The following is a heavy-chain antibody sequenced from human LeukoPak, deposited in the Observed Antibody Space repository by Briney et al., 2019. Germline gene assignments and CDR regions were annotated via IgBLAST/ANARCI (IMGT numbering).Heavy chain of an antibody. CDR1: GGSISSYY. CDR2: INHSGST. Sequence: PSETLSLTCTVSGGSISSYYWSWIRQPPGKGLEWIGEINHSGSTNYNPSLKSRVTISVDTSKNQFSLKLSSVTAADTAVYYCAGRIVLMVYADKNYYMDVWGKGTTVTVSS. J-gene: IGHJ6*03. V-gene: IGHV4-34*01. D-gene: IGHD2-8*01. CDR3: AGRIVLMVYADKNYYMDV.